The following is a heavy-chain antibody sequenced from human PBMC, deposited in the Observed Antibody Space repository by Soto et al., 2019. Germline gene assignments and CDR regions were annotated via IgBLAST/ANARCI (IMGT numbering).Heavy chain of an antibody. J-gene: IGHJ6*01. Sequence: HAMHWVSKNKGKGLEYFSAISTNGGSTYYANSVKGRFTISRDNSKNTLYLQMGSLRVEDMAVYYCARSRVWDGTRIYGSVIDFWLQGSTVTVIS. D-gene: IGHD3-10*01. CDR1: HA. CDR2: ISTNGGST. V-gene: IGHV3-64*01. CDR3: ARSRVWDGTRIYGSVIDF.